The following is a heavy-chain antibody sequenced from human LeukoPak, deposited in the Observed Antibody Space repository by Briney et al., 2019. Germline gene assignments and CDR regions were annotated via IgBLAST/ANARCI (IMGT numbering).Heavy chain of an antibody. D-gene: IGHD2-2*01. CDR3: ARGKLGYCSSTSCPADY. CDR2: ISSSSSTI. V-gene: IGHV3-48*04. CDR1: GFTFSSYS. Sequence: GGSLRLSCAASGFTFSSYSMNWVRQAPGKELEWVSYISSSSSTIYYADSVKGRFTISRDNAKNSLYLQMNSLRAEDAAVYYCARGKLGYCSSTSCPADYWGRGTLVTVSS. J-gene: IGHJ4*02.